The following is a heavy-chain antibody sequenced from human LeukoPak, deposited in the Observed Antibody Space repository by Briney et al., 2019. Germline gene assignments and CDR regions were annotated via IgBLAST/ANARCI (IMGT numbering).Heavy chain of an antibody. CDR2: ISSSGGTI. D-gene: IGHD3-10*02. J-gene: IGHJ6*04. CDR3: AELGITMIGGV. Sequence: GGSLRLSCAASGFILSSYWMSWVRQAPGKGLEWVSYISSSGGTIYYADSVKGRFTISRDNAKNSLYLQMNSLRAEDTAVYYCAELGITMIGGVWGKGTTVTISS. V-gene: IGHV3-48*04. CDR1: GFILSSYW.